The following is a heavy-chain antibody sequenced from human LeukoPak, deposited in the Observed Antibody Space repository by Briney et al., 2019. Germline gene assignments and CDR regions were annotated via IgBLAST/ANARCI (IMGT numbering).Heavy chain of an antibody. V-gene: IGHV5-51*01. D-gene: IGHD3-22*01. CDR3: ARSSQYYYNSGTYTWGDEYFQH. Sequence: GESLKISCKGSGYSFTNYWIGWVRQMPGKGLEWMGIIYPGDADTRYSPSFQGQVSILADKSSSSAYLQWSSLKASDTAMYYCARSSQYYYNSGTYTWGDEYFQHWGQGTLVTVSS. J-gene: IGHJ1*01. CDR1: GYSFTNYW. CDR2: IYPGDADT.